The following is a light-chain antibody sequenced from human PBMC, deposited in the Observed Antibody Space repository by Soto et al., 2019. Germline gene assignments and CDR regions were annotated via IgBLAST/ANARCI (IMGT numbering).Light chain of an antibody. Sequence: EIVLTQSPATLSVSPGERATLSCRASQSVSSNLPWYQQKPGQAPRLLIYAASTRSTGVPARFSGSGSETEFTLTISSLQSEDVAAYYCQQYENWPWTFGPGTKVDNK. CDR1: QSVSSN. V-gene: IGKV3-15*01. J-gene: IGKJ1*01. CDR3: QQYENWPWT. CDR2: AAS.